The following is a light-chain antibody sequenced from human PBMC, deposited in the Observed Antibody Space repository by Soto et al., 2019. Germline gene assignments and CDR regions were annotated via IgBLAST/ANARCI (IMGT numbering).Light chain of an antibody. J-gene: IGKJ1*01. CDR1: QSLTSSY. Sequence: DIVLTQSPGTLSLSPGERATLSCRASQSLTSSYLAWYQQKPGQAPRLLIYGASSRATGIPDRFSSSGSATDFTLTISRLEPEDFAVYYCQRYGSSGTFGQGTKVDIK. CDR3: QRYGSSGT. CDR2: GAS. V-gene: IGKV3-20*01.